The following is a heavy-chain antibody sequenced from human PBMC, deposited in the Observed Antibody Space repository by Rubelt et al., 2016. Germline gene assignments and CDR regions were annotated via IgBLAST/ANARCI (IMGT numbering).Heavy chain of an antibody. Sequence: GTLSLTCTVSGGSISSSSYYWGWIRQPPGKGLEWIGSIYYSGSTYYNPSLKSRVTISVDTSKNQFSLKLSSVTAADTAVYYCARGGGTAWYFDIWGRGTLVTVSS. V-gene: IGHV4-39*07. CDR1: GGSISSSSYY. CDR2: IYYSGST. CDR3: ARGGGTAWYFDI. D-gene: IGHD2-15*01. J-gene: IGHJ2*01.